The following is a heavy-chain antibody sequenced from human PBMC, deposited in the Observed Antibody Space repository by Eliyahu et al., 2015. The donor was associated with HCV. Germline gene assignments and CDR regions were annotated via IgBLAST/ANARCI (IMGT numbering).Heavy chain of an antibody. V-gene: IGHV4-39*01. CDR1: GGSVSSLDHY. D-gene: IGHD5-18*01. Sequence: QVQLQESGPGLVKPSETLSLTCTVSGGSVSSLDHYWTWIRQPPGKGLEWIGSVHSGGSTYYTPSFRNRVTFSADTSKNQFSLSLTSVTAADTAVYSCARRAPGYIFDSWGRGILVSVSS. J-gene: IGHJ4*02. CDR2: VHSGGST. CDR3: ARRAPGYIFDS.